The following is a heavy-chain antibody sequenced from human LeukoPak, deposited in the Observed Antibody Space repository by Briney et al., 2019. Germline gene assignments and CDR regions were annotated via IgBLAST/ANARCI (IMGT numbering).Heavy chain of an antibody. D-gene: IGHD1-1*01. CDR1: GFTFSSYA. CDR3: ARSPEVHFDY. Sequence: GRSLRLSCAASGFTFSSYAMHWVRQAPGKGLEWVAVISYDGSNKYYADSVKGRFTISRDNSKNTLYLQMNSLRAEDTAVYYCARSPEVHFDYWGLGTLVTVSS. J-gene: IGHJ4*02. CDR2: ISYDGSNK. V-gene: IGHV3-30*01.